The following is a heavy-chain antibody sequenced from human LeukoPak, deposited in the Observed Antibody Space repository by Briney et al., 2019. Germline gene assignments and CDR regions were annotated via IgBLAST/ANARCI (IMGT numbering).Heavy chain of an antibody. V-gene: IGHV4-39*07. J-gene: IGHJ5*02. CDR2: IYYSGTT. Sequence: SETLSLTCTVSGGSISSSPYYWGWIRQPPGKGLEWIGSIYYSGTTHYNPSLESRVTISVDTSKDQFSLKLASVTAADTAIYYCAKGAGGFSYYNWFDPWGQGTLVTVSS. CDR1: GGSISSSPYY. CDR3: AKGAGGFSYYNWFDP. D-gene: IGHD5-18*01.